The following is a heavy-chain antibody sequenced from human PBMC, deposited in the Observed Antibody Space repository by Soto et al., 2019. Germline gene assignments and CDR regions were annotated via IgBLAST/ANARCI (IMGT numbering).Heavy chain of an antibody. J-gene: IGHJ4*02. V-gene: IGHV1-18*01. CDR3: ARVHAMVRGDKTYYFDY. Sequence: ASVKVSCKASGYTFTSYGISWVRQAPGQGLEWMGWISAYNGNTNYAQELQGRVTMTTDTSTSTAYMELRSLRSDDTAVYYCARVHAMVRGDKTYYFDYWGQGTLVTVSS. CDR2: ISAYNGNT. CDR1: GYTFTSYG. D-gene: IGHD3-10*01.